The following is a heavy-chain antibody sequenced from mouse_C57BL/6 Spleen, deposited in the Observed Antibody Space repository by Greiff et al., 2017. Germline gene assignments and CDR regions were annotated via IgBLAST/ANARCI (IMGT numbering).Heavy chain of an antibody. J-gene: IGHJ2*01. CDR2: IHPNSGST. CDR1: GYTFTSYW. CDR3: ALYDGYFLYFDY. Sequence: VQLQQPGAELVKPGASVKLSCKASGYTFTSYWMHWVKQRPGQGLEWIGMIHPNSGSTNYNEKFKSKATLTVDKSSSTAYMQLSSLTSEDSAVYYCALYDGYFLYFDYWGQGTTLTVSS. D-gene: IGHD2-3*01. V-gene: IGHV1-64*01.